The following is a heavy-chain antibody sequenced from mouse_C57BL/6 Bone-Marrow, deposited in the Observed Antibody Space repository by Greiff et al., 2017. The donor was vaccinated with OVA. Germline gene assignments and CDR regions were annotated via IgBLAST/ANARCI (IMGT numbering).Heavy chain of an antibody. CDR2: ISDGGSYT. Sequence: EVKVVESGGGLVKPGGSLKLSCAASGFPFSSYAMSWVRQTPEKRLEWVATISDGGSYTYYPDNVKGRFTISRDNAKNNLYLQMSHLKSEDTAMYYCARDTMVRGLDYWGQGTTLTVSS. D-gene: IGHD2-2*01. J-gene: IGHJ2*01. V-gene: IGHV5-4*01. CDR1: GFPFSSYA. CDR3: ARDTMVRGLDY.